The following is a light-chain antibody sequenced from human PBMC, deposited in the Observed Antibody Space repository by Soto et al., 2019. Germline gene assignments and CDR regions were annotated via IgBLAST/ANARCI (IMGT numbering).Light chain of an antibody. Sequence: QAALTQPASVSGSPGRSITISCTGTSSDVGSYNYDSWYQQHPGKAPKPMIYEVSNRHSGVSNRFSGSKSGNTASLTISGLQADDEAAYYCSSYTSSSTLYVFGAGTKVTVL. CDR1: SSDVGSYNY. CDR2: EVS. J-gene: IGLJ1*01. V-gene: IGLV2-14*01. CDR3: SSYTSSSTLYV.